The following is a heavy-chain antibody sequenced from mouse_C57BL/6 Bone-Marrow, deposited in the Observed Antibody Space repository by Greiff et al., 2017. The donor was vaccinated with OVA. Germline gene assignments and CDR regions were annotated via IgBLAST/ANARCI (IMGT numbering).Heavy chain of an antibody. CDR1: GFTFSDYY. J-gene: IGHJ4*01. V-gene: IGHV5-12*01. CDR3: AIVTTYYDMDY. D-gene: IGHD2-1*01. CDR2: IRPGGGTT. Sequence: EVQVVESGGGLVQPGGSLKLSCAASGFTFSDYYMYWVRQTPAKRLEWVAFIRPGGGTTYYPDTVKGRFTFSIDHSKNTLYLQMSGLKSEDTAMNYCAIVTTYYDMDYWGKGTSVTVSS.